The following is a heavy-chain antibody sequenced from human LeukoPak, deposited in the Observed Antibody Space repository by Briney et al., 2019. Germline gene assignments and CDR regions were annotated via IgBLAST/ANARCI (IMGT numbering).Heavy chain of an antibody. CDR1: GGTFSSYA. CDR2: IIPIFGTA. D-gene: IGHD1-14*01. CDR3: ARRGAGTNYFDY. V-gene: IGHV1-69*01. J-gene: IGHJ4*02. Sequence: SVKVSCKASGGTFSSYAISWVRQAPGQGLEWMGGIIPIFGTANYAQKFQGRVTITADESTSTAYMELSSLRSEDTAVYYCARRGAGTNYFDYWGQGTLVTVSS.